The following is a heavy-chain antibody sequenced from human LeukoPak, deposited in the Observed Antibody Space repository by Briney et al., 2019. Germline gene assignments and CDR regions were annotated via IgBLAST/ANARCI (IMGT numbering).Heavy chain of an antibody. Sequence: GASVKVSCKASGYTFTTYYIHWVRQAPGQGLEWMGIINPTGGSTTYAQKFQGRVTMTRDTSTSTVFMEVNGLRSEDTAVYYCAFYSSTWYWGQGTLVTVSS. CDR3: AFYSSTWY. CDR2: INPTGGST. V-gene: IGHV1-46*01. D-gene: IGHD6-13*01. CDR1: GYTFTTYY. J-gene: IGHJ4*02.